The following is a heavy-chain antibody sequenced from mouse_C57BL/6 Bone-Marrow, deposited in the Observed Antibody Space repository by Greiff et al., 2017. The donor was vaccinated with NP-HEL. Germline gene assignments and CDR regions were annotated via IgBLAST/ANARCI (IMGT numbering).Heavy chain of an antibody. J-gene: IGHJ3*01. V-gene: IGHV1-39*01. Sequence: EVQGVESGPELVKPGASVKISCKASGYSFTDYNMNWMKQSNGKSLEWIGVINPNYGTTSYNQKFKGKATLTVDQSSSTAYMQLNSLTSEDSAVYYCAYDYDLPFAYWGQGTLVTVSA. D-gene: IGHD2-4*01. CDR3: AYDYDLPFAY. CDR1: GYSFTDYN. CDR2: INPNYGTT.